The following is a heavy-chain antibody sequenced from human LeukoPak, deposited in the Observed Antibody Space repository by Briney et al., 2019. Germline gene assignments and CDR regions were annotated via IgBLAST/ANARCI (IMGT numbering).Heavy chain of an antibody. CDR2: ISGSGGST. D-gene: IGHD6-19*01. Sequence: GGSLRLSCATSGFTFSSYAMSWVRQAPGKGLEWVSAISGSGGSTYYADSVKGRFTISRDNSKNTLYLQMNSLRAEDTAVYYCAKDVAIPVAGIHYFDYWGQGTLVTVSS. V-gene: IGHV3-23*01. CDR1: GFTFSSYA. CDR3: AKDVAIPVAGIHYFDY. J-gene: IGHJ4*02.